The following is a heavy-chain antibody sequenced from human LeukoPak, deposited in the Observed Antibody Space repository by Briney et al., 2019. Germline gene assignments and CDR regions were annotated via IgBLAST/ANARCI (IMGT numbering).Heavy chain of an antibody. D-gene: IGHD3-10*01. Sequence: PGGSLRLSCTASGFTFGDYAMSWVRQAPGKGLEWVGFIRSKAYGGTTEYAASVKGRFTISRDDSKSIAYLQMNSLKTEDTAVYYCSYYYGSGSYYFDYWGQGTLVTVSS. V-gene: IGHV3-49*04. CDR1: GFTFGDYA. CDR3: SYYYGSGSYYFDY. J-gene: IGHJ4*02. CDR2: IRSKAYGGTT.